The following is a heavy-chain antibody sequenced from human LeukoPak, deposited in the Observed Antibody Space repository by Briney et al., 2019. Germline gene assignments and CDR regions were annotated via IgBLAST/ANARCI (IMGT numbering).Heavy chain of an antibody. Sequence: SETLSLTCTDSGGSISSYYWSWIRQPPGKGLEWIGYIYYSGSTNYNPSLKSRVTISVDTSKNQFSLKLSSVTAADTAVYYCARSTRSWDPIDYWGQGTLVTVSS. J-gene: IGHJ4*02. CDR3: ARSTRSWDPIDY. CDR2: IYYSGST. D-gene: IGHD1-26*01. CDR1: GGSISSYY. V-gene: IGHV4-59*08.